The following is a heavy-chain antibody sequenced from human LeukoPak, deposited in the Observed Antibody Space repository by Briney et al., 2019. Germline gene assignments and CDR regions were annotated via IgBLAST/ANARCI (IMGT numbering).Heavy chain of an antibody. J-gene: IGHJ4*02. CDR3: ARGGYSYGRPIDY. V-gene: IGHV1-2*02. CDR2: INPNSGGT. Sequence: ASVKVSCKASGYTFTGYYMHWVRQAPGQGLEWMGWINPNSGGTNYAQKFQGRVTISVDTSKNQFSLKLSSVTAADTAVYYCARGGYSYGRPIDYWGQGTLVTVSS. CDR1: GYTFTGYY. D-gene: IGHD5-18*01.